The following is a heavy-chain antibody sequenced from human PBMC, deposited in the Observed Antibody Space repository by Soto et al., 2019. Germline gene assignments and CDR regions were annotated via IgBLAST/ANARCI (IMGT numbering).Heavy chain of an antibody. CDR1: GFTFSGSY. J-gene: IGHJ4*02. CDR3: ARGGRPDY. CDR2: ISSSGSST. Sequence: GGSLRLSCAATGFTFSGSYMSWTRQAPGKGLEFLSHISSSGSSTYNADSVKGRFTISRDNAKKLLYLQMNSLRVEDTAVYYCARGGRPDYWGQGTLVTVSS. V-gene: IGHV3-11*01.